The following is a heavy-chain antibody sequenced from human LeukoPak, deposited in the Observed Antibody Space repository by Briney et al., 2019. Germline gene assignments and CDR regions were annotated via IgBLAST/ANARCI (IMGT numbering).Heavy chain of an antibody. CDR1: GFTFSSYW. J-gene: IGHJ4*02. V-gene: IGHV3-7*01. CDR2: IKQDGSEK. D-gene: IGHD6-13*01. Sequence: GGSLRLSCAASGFTFSSYWMSWVRQAPGKGLEWVANIKQDGSEKYYVDSVKGRFTISRDNAKNSLYLQMNSLRAEDTAVYYCARDPTAAAGYYFDYWGQGTLVTVSS. CDR3: ARDPTAAAGYYFDY.